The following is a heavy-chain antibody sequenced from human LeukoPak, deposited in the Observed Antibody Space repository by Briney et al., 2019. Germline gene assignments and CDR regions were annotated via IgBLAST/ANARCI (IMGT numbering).Heavy chain of an antibody. CDR1: GDTFSAYG. CDR3: AREIKRTYGLFKTWFDP. Sequence: GASVKVSCEVSGDTFSAYGFVWVRQAPGQGLEWMGWVSTNNGDTNYAQKFQGRVTLTTDTSKSTVYMELRSLRSDDTAVYYCAREIKRTYGLFKTWFDPWGQGTLVTVSS. V-gene: IGHV1-18*04. CDR2: VSTNNGDT. D-gene: IGHD3-10*01. J-gene: IGHJ5*02.